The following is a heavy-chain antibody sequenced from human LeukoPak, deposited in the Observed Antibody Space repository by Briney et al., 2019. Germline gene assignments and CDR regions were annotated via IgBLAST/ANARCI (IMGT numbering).Heavy chain of an antibody. Sequence: SETLSLTCTVSGGSISSGGYYWSWIRQHPGKGLEWIGYIYYSGSTYYNPSLKSRVTISVDTSKNQFSLKLSSVTAADTAVYYCARHYEGIAVAGSDWGQGTLVTVSS. CDR2: IYYSGST. J-gene: IGHJ4*02. CDR3: ARHYEGIAVAGSD. V-gene: IGHV4-31*03. CDR1: GGSISSGGYY. D-gene: IGHD6-19*01.